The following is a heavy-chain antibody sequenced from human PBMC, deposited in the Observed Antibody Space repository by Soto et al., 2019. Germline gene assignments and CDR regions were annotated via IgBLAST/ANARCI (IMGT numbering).Heavy chain of an antibody. CDR3: ARVQSGFDFAY. CDR1: GYTFTSYG. V-gene: IGHV1-18*01. CDR2: ISAYKGNT. J-gene: IGHJ4*02. Sequence: QVQLMQSGGGVKKPGASVRVSCKASGYTFTSYGINWVRQAPGQGLEWKGWISAYKGNTHYAQKLQGRVTMTTDTSTSTAYMELRSLRSDDTAVYYCARVQSGFDFAYWGQGTLVTVSS. D-gene: IGHD5-12*01.